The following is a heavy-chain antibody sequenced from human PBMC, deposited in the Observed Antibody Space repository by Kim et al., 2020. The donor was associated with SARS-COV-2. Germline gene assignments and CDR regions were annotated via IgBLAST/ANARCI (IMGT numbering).Heavy chain of an antibody. CDR1: GFTFSRYW. D-gene: IGHD4-4*01. J-gene: IGHJ6*04. CDR3: AREAYREHGVPDI. CDR2: INQDGSVV. Sequence: GGSLRLSCVGSGFTFSRYWMNWIRQAPGKGLEWVAYINQDGSVVFYADSVEGRFTVSRDNAQNSVYLQMISLRDEDTAVYYCAREAYREHGVPDIGGKGTTVIVSS. V-gene: IGHV3-7*01.